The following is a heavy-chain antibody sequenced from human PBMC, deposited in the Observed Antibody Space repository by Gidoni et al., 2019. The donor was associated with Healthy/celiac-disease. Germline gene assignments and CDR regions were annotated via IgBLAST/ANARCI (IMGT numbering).Heavy chain of an antibody. V-gene: IGHV4-34*01. CDR3: ARGSSYSSGWEVAFDI. D-gene: IGHD6-19*01. CDR2: INHSGST. J-gene: IGHJ3*02. CDR1: GGSFSGYY. Sequence: QVQLQQWGAGLLKPSETLSLTCAVYGGSFSGYYWSWIRQPPGKGLEWIGEINHSGSTNYNPSLKSRVTISVDTSKNQFSLKLSSVTAAETAVYYCARGSSYSSGWEVAFDIWGQGTMVTVSS.